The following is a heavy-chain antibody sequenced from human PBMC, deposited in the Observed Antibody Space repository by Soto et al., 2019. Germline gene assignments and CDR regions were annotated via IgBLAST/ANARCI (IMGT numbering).Heavy chain of an antibody. J-gene: IGHJ3*02. V-gene: IGHV3-21*01. CDR2: ISSSSSYI. Sequence: PGGSLRLSCAASGFTFSSYSMNWVRQAQGKGREWVSSISSSSSYIYYADSVKGRFTISRDNAKNSLYLQMNSLRAEDTAVYYLARDVDRLYSVAFDIWGQGTMVTVSS. CDR1: GFTFSSYS. D-gene: IGHD5-12*01. CDR3: ARDVDRLYSVAFDI.